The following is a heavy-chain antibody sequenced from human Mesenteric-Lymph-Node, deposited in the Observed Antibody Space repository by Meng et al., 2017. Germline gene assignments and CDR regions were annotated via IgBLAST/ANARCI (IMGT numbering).Heavy chain of an antibody. J-gene: IGHJ4*02. CDR3: ARHLSPGRKQQLVVPPRGQGEKVDEIDY. CDR1: GYSFTSYW. Sequence: GESLKISCKGSGYSFTSYWIGWVRQMPGKGLEWMGIIYPGDSDTRYSPSFQGQVTISADKSISTAYLQWSSLKASDTAMYYCARHLSPGRKQQLVVPPRGQGEKVDEIDYWGQGTLVTVSS. D-gene: IGHD6-13*01. CDR2: IYPGDSDT. V-gene: IGHV5-51*01.